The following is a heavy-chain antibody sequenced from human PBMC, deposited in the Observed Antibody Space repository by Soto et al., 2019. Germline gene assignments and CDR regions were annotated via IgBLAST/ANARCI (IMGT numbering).Heavy chain of an antibody. J-gene: IGHJ4*02. Sequence: GGSLRLSCAASGFTFSSYAMHWVRQAPGKGLEWVAVISYDGSNKYYADSVKGRFTISRDNTKNSLYLQMNSLRAEDTAVYYCARDLYGDYDLDYWGQGTLVTVSS. CDR2: ISYDGSNK. D-gene: IGHD4-17*01. V-gene: IGHV3-30-3*01. CDR3: ARDLYGDYDLDY. CDR1: GFTFSSYA.